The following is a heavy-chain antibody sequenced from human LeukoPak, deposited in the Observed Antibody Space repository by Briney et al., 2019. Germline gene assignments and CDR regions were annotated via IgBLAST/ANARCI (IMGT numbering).Heavy chain of an antibody. D-gene: IGHD1-26*01. J-gene: IGHJ4*02. CDR1: GASLSETS. Sequence: ASVKVSCKVSGASLSETSIHWVRQAPGQWLEWMGGFDPEDGESIFAQRFQGRFSMTEDTSTDTAYMELRSLRPEDTAVYYCATADKWEPLDYWGLGTLVTVSS. CDR2: FDPEDGES. CDR3: ATADKWEPLDY. V-gene: IGHV1-24*01.